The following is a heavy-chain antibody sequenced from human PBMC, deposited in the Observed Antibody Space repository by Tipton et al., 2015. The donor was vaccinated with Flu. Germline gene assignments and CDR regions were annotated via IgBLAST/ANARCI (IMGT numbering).Heavy chain of an antibody. D-gene: IGHD6-19*01. J-gene: IGHJ4*02. CDR1: GGSISSGSYY. CDR2: IYTSGST. V-gene: IGHV4-61*02. Sequence: TLSLTCTVSGGSISSGSYYWSWIRQPAGKGLEWIGRIYTSGSTNYNPSLKSRVTISVDTSKNQFSLKLSSVTAADPAVYYCARGRAVAGFRGFDYWGQGTLGTVSS. CDR3: ARGRAVAGFRGFDY.